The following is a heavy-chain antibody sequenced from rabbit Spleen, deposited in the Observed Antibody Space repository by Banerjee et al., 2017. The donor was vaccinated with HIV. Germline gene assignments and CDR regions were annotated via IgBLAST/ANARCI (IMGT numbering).Heavy chain of an antibody. D-gene: IGHD4-1*01. J-gene: IGHJ4*01. V-gene: IGHV1S47*01. CDR1: GFSFSNKA. CDR2: IDPVFGIT. Sequence: QEQLVESGGGLVKPEGSLKLSCTASGFSFSNKAVMCGVRQAPGKGLEWIGYIDPVFGITYCANWVNGRLSISSHNAQNTLFLQLNSLTAADTATYFCVREVAANFNLWGPGTLVTVS. CDR3: VREVAANFNL.